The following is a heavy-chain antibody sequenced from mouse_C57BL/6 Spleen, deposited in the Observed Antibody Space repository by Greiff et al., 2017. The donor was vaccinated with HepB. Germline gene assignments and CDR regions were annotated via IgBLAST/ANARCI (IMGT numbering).Heavy chain of an antibody. Sequence: QVQLQQSGAELVKPGASVKISCKASGYAFSSYWMNWVKQRPGKGLEWIGQIYPGDGDTNYNGKFKGKATLTAAKSSSTAYMQLSSLTSEDSAVYFCAAPYYYSSTSDYYAMDYWGQGTSVTVSS. D-gene: IGHD1-1*01. J-gene: IGHJ4*01. V-gene: IGHV1-80*01. CDR2: IYPGDGDT. CDR1: GYAFSSYW. CDR3: AAPYYYSSTSDYYAMDY.